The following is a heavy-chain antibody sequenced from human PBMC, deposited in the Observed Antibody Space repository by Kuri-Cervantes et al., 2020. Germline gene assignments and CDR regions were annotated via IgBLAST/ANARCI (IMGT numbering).Heavy chain of an antibody. CDR3: AREVPAAHFGG. J-gene: IGHJ4*02. V-gene: IGHV4-4*02. Sequence: SETLSLTCAVSGASISSRDWWSWVRQSPGKGLEWIGEIFHSGRTNYNPSLKSRVTISVDTSKNQFSLKLSSVTAADTAVYYCAREVPAAHFGGWGQGTLVTDSS. CDR2: IFHSGRT. D-gene: IGHD2-2*01. CDR1: GASISSRDW.